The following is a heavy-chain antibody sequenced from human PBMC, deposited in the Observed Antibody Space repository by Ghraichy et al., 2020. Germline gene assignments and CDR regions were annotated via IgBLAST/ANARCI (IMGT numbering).Heavy chain of an antibody. CDR1: GYTFTSYG. CDR2: ISAYNGNT. D-gene: IGHD2-2*01. CDR3: ARDGGGHRVGYCSSTSCYHLDY. Sequence: ASVKVSCKASGYTFTSYGISWVRQAPGQGLEWMGWISAYNGNTNYAQKLQGRVTMTTDTSTSTAYMELRSLRSDDTAVYYCARDGGGHRVGYCSSTSCYHLDYWGQGTLVTVSS. J-gene: IGHJ4*02. V-gene: IGHV1-18*01.